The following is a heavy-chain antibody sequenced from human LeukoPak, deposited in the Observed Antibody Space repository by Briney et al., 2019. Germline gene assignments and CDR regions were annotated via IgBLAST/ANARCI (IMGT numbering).Heavy chain of an antibody. CDR1: GGSISSSNW. Sequence: RPSETLSLTCAVSGGSISSSNWWSWVRQPPGKGLEWIGEIYHSGSTNYNPSLKSRVTISVDKSKNQFSLKLSSVTAADTAVYYCARDSITIFGVVNVVAFDIWGQGTMVTVSS. CDR3: ARDSITIFGVVNVVAFDI. D-gene: IGHD3-3*01. J-gene: IGHJ3*02. V-gene: IGHV4-4*02. CDR2: IYHSGST.